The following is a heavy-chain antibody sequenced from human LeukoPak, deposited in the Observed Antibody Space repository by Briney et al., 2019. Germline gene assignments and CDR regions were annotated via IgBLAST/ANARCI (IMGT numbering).Heavy chain of an antibody. Sequence: PSETLSLTXTVSGGSISSYYWSWIRQPPGKGLEWIGYIYYSGSTNYNPSLKSRVTISVDTSKNQFSLKLSSVTAADTAVYYCARVVLVGDAFDIWGQGTMVTVSS. J-gene: IGHJ3*02. V-gene: IGHV4-59*01. CDR1: GGSISSYY. CDR2: IYYSGST. CDR3: ARVVLVGDAFDI.